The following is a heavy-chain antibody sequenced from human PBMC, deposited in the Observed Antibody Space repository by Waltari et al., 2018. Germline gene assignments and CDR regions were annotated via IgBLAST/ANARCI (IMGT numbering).Heavy chain of an antibody. D-gene: IGHD2-2*01. CDR2: IYHSGST. V-gene: IGHV4-38-2*02. CDR1: GYSISSGYY. J-gene: IGHJ6*02. Sequence: QVQLQESGPGLVKPSETLSLTCAVSGYSISSGYYWGWIRQPPGTGLEWIGSIYHSGSTYYNPSLKSRVTISVDTSKNQFSLKLSSVTAADTAVYYCARDRIVVVPAATRPYYYYGMDVWGQGTTVTVSS. CDR3: ARDRIVVVPAATRPYYYYGMDV.